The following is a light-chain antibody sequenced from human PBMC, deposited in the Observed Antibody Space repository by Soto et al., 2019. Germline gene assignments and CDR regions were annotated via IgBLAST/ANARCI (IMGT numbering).Light chain of an antibody. CDR3: SSYGGSNNLP. V-gene: IGLV2-8*01. J-gene: IGLJ3*02. CDR1: SSDVGAYNY. CDR2: EVT. Sequence: QSVLTQPPSASGSPGQSVTISCTGSSSDVGAYNYVSWYQQHPGKAPKLMIYEVTKRPSGVPDRFSGSKSGITASLTVSGLQAEDESDYYCSSYGGSNNLPFGGGTKVTVL.